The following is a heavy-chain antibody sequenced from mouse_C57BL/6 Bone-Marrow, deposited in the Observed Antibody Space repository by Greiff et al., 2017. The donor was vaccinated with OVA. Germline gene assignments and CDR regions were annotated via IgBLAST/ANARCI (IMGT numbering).Heavy chain of an antibody. CDR1: GFSFNTYA. D-gene: IGHD1-1*01. CDR2: IRSKSNNYAT. V-gene: IGHV10-1*01. CDR3: VRQITSVVAKDGY. Sequence: GGGLVQPKGSLKLSCAASGFSFNTYAMNWVRQAPGKGLEWVARIRSKSNNYATYYADSVKDRFTISRDDSESMLYLQMNNLKTEDTAMYYCVRQITSVVAKDGYWGQGTTLTVAS. J-gene: IGHJ2*01.